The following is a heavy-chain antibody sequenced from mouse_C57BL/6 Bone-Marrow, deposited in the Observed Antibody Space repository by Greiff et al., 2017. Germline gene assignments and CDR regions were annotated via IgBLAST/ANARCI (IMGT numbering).Heavy chain of an antibody. Sequence: QVQLQQPGTELVKPGASVKLSCKASGYTFTSYWMHWVKQRPGQGLEWIGNINPSNGGTNYNEKFKSKATLTVDKSTSTAYMQLSSLASEDSEVYYGAGGGYYDLDYWGQGTTLTVSS. V-gene: IGHV1-53*01. D-gene: IGHD2-3*01. CDR1: GYTFTSYW. CDR3: AGGGYYDLDY. J-gene: IGHJ2*01. CDR2: INPSNGGT.